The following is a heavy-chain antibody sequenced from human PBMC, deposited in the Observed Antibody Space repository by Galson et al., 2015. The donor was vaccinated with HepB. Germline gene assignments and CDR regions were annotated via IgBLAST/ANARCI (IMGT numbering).Heavy chain of an antibody. CDR1: GFTFNNYE. V-gene: IGHV3-23*01. Sequence: SLRLSCAVYGFTFNNYELTWVRQAPGKGLEWVSGISGSGGRTKYADSVKGRFTISRDNSKNSLYLQMNSLRAEDTALYYCAKGTVQFLEFYYYGMDVWGQGTTVTVSS. D-gene: IGHD3-3*01. CDR3: AKGTVQFLEFYYYGMDV. J-gene: IGHJ6*02. CDR2: ISGSGGRT.